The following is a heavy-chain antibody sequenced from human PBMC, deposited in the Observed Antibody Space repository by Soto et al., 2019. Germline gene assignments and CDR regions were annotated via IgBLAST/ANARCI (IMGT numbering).Heavy chain of an antibody. J-gene: IGHJ6*02. CDR3: ARDARRVGYYGMDV. Sequence: SETLSLTCTVSGGSISSDYWSWIRQPPGKGLEWIGYIYYSGSTNYNPSLKSRVTISVDTSKNQFSLKLSSVTAADTAVYYCARDARRVGYYGMDVWGQGTTVTVSS. CDR2: IYYSGST. V-gene: IGHV4-59*01. CDR1: GGSISSDY.